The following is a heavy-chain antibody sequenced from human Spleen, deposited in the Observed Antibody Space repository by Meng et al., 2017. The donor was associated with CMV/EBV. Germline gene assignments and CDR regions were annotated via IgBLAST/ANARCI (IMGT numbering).Heavy chain of an antibody. J-gene: IGHJ3*02. CDR2: IYPGDSDI. V-gene: IGHV5-51*01. D-gene: IGHD3-10*01. CDR3: ARRPFYGTFDI. Sequence: KVSCKGSGHSFTNYWIGWVRQMPGKGLEWMGIIYPGDSDIRYSPSFQGQVTISADKSISTAYLQWSSLKASDTAMYYCARRPFYGTFDIWGQGTMVTVS. CDR1: GHSFTNYW.